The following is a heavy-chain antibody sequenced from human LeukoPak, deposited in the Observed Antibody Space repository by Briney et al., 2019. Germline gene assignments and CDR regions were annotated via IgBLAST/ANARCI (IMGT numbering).Heavy chain of an antibody. CDR3: ARAQGIAAAVWENWFDP. CDR2: INAGNGNT. V-gene: IGHV1-3*01. J-gene: IGHJ5*02. D-gene: IGHD6-13*01. CDR1: GYTFTSYA. Sequence: ASVKVSCKASGYTFTSYAMHWVRQAPGQRLEWMGWINAGNGNTKYSQKFQGRVTITRDTSASTAYMELSSLRSEDTAVYYCARAQGIAAAVWENWFDPWGQGTLVTVPS.